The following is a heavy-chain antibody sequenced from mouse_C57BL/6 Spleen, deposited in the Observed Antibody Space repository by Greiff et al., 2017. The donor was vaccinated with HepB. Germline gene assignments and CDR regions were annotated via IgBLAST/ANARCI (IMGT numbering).Heavy chain of an antibody. CDR3: VNNPFAY. CDR2: IYPGDGDT. Sequence: VKLMESGPELVKPGASVKISCKASGYAFSSSWMNWVKQRPGKGLEWIGRIYPGDGDTNYNGKFKGKATLTADKSSSTAYMQLSSLTSEDSAVYFCVNNPFAYWGQGTLVTVSA. D-gene: IGHD1-3*01. V-gene: IGHV1-82*01. J-gene: IGHJ3*01. CDR1: GYAFSSSW.